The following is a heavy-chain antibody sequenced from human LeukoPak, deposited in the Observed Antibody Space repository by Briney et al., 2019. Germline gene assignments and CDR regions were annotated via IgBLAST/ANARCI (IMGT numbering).Heavy chain of an antibody. CDR3: ARGEGLIPDNYYDSSGYYPT. D-gene: IGHD3-22*01. J-gene: IGHJ4*02. CDR2: IHYSGST. V-gene: IGHV4-39*07. Sequence: SETLSLTCTVSGGSIDSTYYWCWIRQPPRKGLEWIGSIHYSGSTYYNTSLKSRVTISVDTSKNKFSLKLSSVTAADTAVYYCARGEGLIPDNYYDSSGYYPTWGQGTLVTVSS. CDR1: GGSIDSTYY.